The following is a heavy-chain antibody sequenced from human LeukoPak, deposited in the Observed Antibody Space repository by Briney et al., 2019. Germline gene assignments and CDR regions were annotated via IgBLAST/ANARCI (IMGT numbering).Heavy chain of an antibody. D-gene: IGHD3-22*01. V-gene: IGHV1-2*02. J-gene: IGHJ3*02. Sequence: ASVKVSCKASGYTFIGYYIHWVRQAPGQGLEWMGWINPNSGGTNYAQKLQGRVTMTTDTSTSTAYMELRSLRSDDTAVYYCARHRRHRVYYDSSGYYHDGFDIWGQGTMVTVSS. CDR3: ARHRRHRVYYDSSGYYHDGFDI. CDR2: INPNSGGT. CDR1: GYTFIGYY.